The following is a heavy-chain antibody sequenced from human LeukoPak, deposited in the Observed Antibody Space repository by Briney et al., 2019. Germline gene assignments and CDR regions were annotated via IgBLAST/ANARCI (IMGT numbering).Heavy chain of an antibody. J-gene: IGHJ3*02. CDR1: GGSISSHY. CDR3: ARVVLRFLESDAFDI. D-gene: IGHD3-3*01. CDR2: IYTSGST. V-gene: IGHV4-4*07. Sequence: SETLSLTCTVSGGSISSHYWSWIRQPAGKGLEWIGRIYTSGSTNYNPSLKSRVTMSVDTSKNQFSLKLSSVTAADTAVYYCARVVLRFLESDAFDIWGQGTMVTVSS.